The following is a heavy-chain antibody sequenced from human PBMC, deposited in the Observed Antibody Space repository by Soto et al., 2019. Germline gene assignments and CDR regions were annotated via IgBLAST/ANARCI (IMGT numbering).Heavy chain of an antibody. CDR3: ARVNWNDDAFDI. Sequence: QVQLVESGGGVVQPGRSLRLSCAASGFTFSSYAMHWVRQAPGKGLEWVAVISYDGSNKYYADSVKGRFTISRDNSKNTLYLQMNSLRAEDTAVYYCARVNWNDDAFDIWGQGTMVTVSS. J-gene: IGHJ3*02. CDR2: ISYDGSNK. D-gene: IGHD1-20*01. CDR1: GFTFSSYA. V-gene: IGHV3-30-3*01.